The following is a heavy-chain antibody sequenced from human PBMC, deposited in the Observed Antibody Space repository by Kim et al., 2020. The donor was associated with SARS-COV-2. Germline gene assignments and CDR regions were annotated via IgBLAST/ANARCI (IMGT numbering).Heavy chain of an antibody. CDR3: AIVQLYYYGMDV. V-gene: IGHV4-59*01. CDR1: GGSISNYY. D-gene: IGHD3-10*02. Sequence: SETLSLTCTVSGGSISNYYWSWIRQPPGKGLEWIGYIYYSGSTNYNSSLKSRVTISVDTSKNQLSLKLSSVTASDTAVYYCAIVQLYYYGMDVWGQGTTV. J-gene: IGHJ6*02. CDR2: IYYSGST.